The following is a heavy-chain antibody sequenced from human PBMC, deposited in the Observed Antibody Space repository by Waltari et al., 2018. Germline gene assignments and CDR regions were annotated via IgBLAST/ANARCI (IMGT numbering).Heavy chain of an antibody. CDR1: RFPATQLS. CDR2: MGGSGGRT. V-gene: IGHV3-23*01. CDR3: AKPGRGYGDYHWFDW. D-gene: IGHD4-17*01. Sequence: EVQLLESGGCLVKPGGSRRPVVAPSRFPATQLSLFCVVRAPGKGLEWVSAMGGSGGRTYYADSVKGRFSISRDNSKNTLFLQMNSLRADDTAVYYCAKPGRGYGDYHWFDWWGQGALVTVSS. J-gene: IGHJ4*02.